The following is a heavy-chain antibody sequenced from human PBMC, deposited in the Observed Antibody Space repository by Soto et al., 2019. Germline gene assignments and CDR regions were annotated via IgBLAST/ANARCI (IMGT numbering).Heavy chain of an antibody. CDR3: ARAYSGYDGWFDP. D-gene: IGHD5-12*01. J-gene: IGHJ5*02. Sequence: PGGSLRLSCAASGFTFSSYGMHWVRQAPGKGLEWVAVIWYDGSNKYYADSVKGRFTISRDNSKNTLYLQMNSLRAEDTAVYYCARAYSGYDGWFDPWGQGTLVTVSS. CDR1: GFTFSSYG. CDR2: IWYDGSNK. V-gene: IGHV3-33*01.